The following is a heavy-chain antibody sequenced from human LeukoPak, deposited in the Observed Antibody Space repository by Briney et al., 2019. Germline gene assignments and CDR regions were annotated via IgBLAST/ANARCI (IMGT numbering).Heavy chain of an antibody. Sequence: SETLSLTCTVSGGSISSSSYYWGWIRQPPGKGLEWIGNIYYGGSTYYNPSLKSRVTISVDTSKNQFSLKLSSVTAADTAVYYCARHSYHSSGWYMGIVGATRPEYYYYMDVWGKGTTVTISS. D-gene: IGHD1-26*01. CDR2: IYYGGST. V-gene: IGHV4-39*01. CDR3: ARHSYHSSGWYMGIVGATRPEYYYYMDV. CDR1: GGSISSSSYY. J-gene: IGHJ6*03.